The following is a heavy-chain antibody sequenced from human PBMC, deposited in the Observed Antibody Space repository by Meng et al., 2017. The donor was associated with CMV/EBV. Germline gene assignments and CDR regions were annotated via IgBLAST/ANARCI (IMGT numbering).Heavy chain of an antibody. Sequence: GESLKISCAASGFTFSSYAMHWVRQAPGKGLEWVAVISYDGSNKYYADSVKGRFTISRDNAKNSLYLQMNSLRAEDTAVYYCARDPRFPGVWGQGTTVTVSS. J-gene: IGHJ6*02. CDR2: ISYDGSNK. CDR3: ARDPRFPGV. CDR1: GFTFSSYA. D-gene: IGHD3-3*01. V-gene: IGHV3-30-3*01.